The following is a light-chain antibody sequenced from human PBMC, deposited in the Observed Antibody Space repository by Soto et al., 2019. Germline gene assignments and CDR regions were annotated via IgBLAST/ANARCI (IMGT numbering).Light chain of an antibody. V-gene: IGKV1-5*01. CDR2: DAS. CDR1: QSISSW. CDR3: QLYNSWYT. J-gene: IGKJ2*01. Sequence: IQMTQSPSTLSASEGDRVTITCRASQSISSWLAWYQQKPGKAPKLLIYDASSLESGVPSRFSGSGSGTEFTLIFSSLQPDDFATYYGQLYNSWYTFGQEPKVDIK.